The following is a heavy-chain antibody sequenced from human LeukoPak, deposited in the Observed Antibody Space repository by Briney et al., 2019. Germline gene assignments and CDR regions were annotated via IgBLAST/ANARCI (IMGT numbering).Heavy chain of an antibody. CDR3: ASELRFLEWLFDP. CDR1: GFTFSSYW. D-gene: IGHD3-3*01. J-gene: IGHJ5*02. CDR2: IKQDGSEK. Sequence: PGGSLRLSCAASGFTFSSYWMSWVHQAPGKGLEWVANIKQDGSEKYYVDSVKGRFTISRDNAKNSLYLQMNSLRAEDTAVYYCASELRFLEWLFDPWGQGTLVTVSS. V-gene: IGHV3-7*01.